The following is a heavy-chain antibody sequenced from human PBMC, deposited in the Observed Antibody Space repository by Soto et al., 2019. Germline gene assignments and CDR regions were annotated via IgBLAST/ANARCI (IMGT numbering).Heavy chain of an antibody. CDR1: GGSISSYY. CDR2: IYYSGST. D-gene: IGHD3-10*01. V-gene: IGHV4-59*01. Sequence: PSETLSLTCTVSGGSISSYYWSWIRQPPGKGLEWIGYIYYSGSTNYNPSPKSRVTISVDTSKNQFSLKMSSVTAADTAVYYCARVVRGVKPYYYYGMDVWGQGTTVTVSS. J-gene: IGHJ6*02. CDR3: ARVVRGVKPYYYYGMDV.